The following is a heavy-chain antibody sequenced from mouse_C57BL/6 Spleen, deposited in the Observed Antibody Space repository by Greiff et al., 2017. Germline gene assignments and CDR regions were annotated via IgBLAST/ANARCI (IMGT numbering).Heavy chain of an antibody. Sequence: QVQLQQSGPGLVAPSQSLSITCTVSGFSLTSYGVDWVRQPPGKGLEWLGVIWGGGSTNYNSALMSRLSISKDNSKGQVFLKMNSLQTDDTAMYYCAKRHYEWAWLAYWGQGTLVTVSA. D-gene: IGHD2-4*01. V-gene: IGHV2-9*01. CDR2: IWGGGST. CDR1: GFSLTSYG. CDR3: AKRHYEWAWLAY. J-gene: IGHJ3*01.